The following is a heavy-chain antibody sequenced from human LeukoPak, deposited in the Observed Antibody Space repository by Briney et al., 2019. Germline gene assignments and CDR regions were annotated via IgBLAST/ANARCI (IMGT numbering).Heavy chain of an antibody. V-gene: IGHV5-51*01. CDR2: IYPGDSDT. J-gene: IGHJ4*02. D-gene: IGHD1-1*01. Sequence: GESLKISWKGSGYSFTSYWIGWGRQRPGKGLEWMGIIYPGDSDTRYSPSCQGQVTISADKSISTAYLQWSSLKASDTAMYYCARPYHWNDGTDYFDYWGQGTLVTASS. CDR3: ARPYHWNDGTDYFDY. CDR1: GYSFTSYW.